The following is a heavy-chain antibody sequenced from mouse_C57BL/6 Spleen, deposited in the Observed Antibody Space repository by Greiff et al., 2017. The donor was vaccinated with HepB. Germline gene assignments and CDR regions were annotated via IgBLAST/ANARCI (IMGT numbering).Heavy chain of an antibody. CDR1: GYSFTGYF. D-gene: IGHD2-3*01. J-gene: IGHJ4*01. V-gene: IGHV1-20*01. Sequence: EVKLMESGPELVKPGDSVKISCKASGYSFTGYFMNWVMQSHGKSLEWIGRINPYNGDTFYNQKFKGKATLTVDKSSSTAHMELRSLTSEDSAVYYCARGWLLRPMDYWGQGTSVTVSS. CDR2: INPYNGDT. CDR3: ARGWLLRPMDY.